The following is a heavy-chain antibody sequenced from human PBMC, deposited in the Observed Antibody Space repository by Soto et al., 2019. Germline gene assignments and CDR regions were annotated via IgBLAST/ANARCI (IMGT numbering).Heavy chain of an antibody. J-gene: IGHJ3*02. CDR3: TRPSAGVGADAFDI. D-gene: IGHD1-26*01. CDR1: GFTFGDYA. V-gene: IGHV3-49*04. CDR2: IRSKAYGGTT. Sequence: GGSLRLYCTASGFTFGDYAMSWVRQAPGKGLEWVGFIRSKAYGGTTEYAASVKGRFTISRDDSKSIAYLQMNSLKTEDTAVYYCTRPSAGVGADAFDIWGQGTMVTVSS.